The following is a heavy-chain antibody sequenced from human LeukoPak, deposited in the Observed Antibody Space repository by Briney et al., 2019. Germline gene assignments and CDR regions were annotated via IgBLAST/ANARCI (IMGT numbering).Heavy chain of an antibody. D-gene: IGHD6-19*01. V-gene: IGHV4-61*02. CDR2: IDTSGST. J-gene: IGHJ5*02. Sequence: SETLSLTCTVSGGSINSGNYYWSWIRQPAGKGLEWLGRIDTSGSTNYNPSLKSRVTISVDMSKNQFSLKVNSVTAADTAVYYCARVELSWRSGWYIWLDPWGQGTLVTVSS. CDR3: ARVELSWRSGWYIWLDP. CDR1: GGSINSGNYY.